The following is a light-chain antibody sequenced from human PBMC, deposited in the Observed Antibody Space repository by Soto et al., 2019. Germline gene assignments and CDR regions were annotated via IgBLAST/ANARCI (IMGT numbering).Light chain of an antibody. CDR2: YDD. V-gene: IGLV1-36*01. CDR3: AAWDDSLNGLV. J-gene: IGLJ2*01. CDR1: SSNIGNNA. Sequence: QSVLTQPPSVSAAPRQRVTISCSGSSSNIGNNAVNWYQQLPGKAPKLLIYYDDLLPSGVSDRFSGSKSGTSASLAISGLQSADEADYYCAAWDDSLNGLVFGGGTQLTVL.